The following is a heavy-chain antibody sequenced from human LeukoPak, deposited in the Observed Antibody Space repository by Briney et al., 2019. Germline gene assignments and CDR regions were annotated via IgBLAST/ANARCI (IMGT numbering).Heavy chain of an antibody. CDR3: ARGLRTMIVVVGGLYYFDY. V-gene: IGHV1-8*01. CDR2: MNPNSGNT. J-gene: IGHJ4*02. CDR1: GYTFTSYD. D-gene: IGHD3-22*01. Sequence: GASVKVSCKASGYTFTSYDINWVRQATGQGLEWMGWMNPNSGNTGYAQKFRGRVTMTRNTSISTAYMELSSLRSEDTAVYYCARGLRTMIVVVGGLYYFDYWGQGTLVTVSS.